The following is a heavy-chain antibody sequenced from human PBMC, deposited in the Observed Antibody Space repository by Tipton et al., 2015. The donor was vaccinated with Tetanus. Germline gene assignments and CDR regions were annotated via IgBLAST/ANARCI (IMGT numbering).Heavy chain of an antibody. CDR2: IYRDGTT. V-gene: IGHV3-53*01. Sequence: GSLRLSCAASGFSISTCYINWVRQAPGKGLEWVSVIYRDGTTHYADSVKGRFTISRDNAKSSLYLQMNSLRADDTAIYYCVKGTWCDYWGQGTLVTVSS. D-gene: IGHD2-8*02. CDR3: VKGTWCDY. J-gene: IGHJ4*02. CDR1: GFSISTCY.